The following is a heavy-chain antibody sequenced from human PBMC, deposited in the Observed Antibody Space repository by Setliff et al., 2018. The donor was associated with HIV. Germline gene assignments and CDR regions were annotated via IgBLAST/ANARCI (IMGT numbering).Heavy chain of an antibody. D-gene: IGHD6-19*01. CDR3: ARVQWVVSSNVGLDY. J-gene: IGHJ4*02. CDR1: GYTFTSYG. CDR2: ISGYSGNT. V-gene: IGHV1-18*01. Sequence: ASVKVSCKASGYTFTSYGISWLRQAPGQGLEWMGWISGYSGNTNYAQKFQDRVTMTTDTPTSTVYMELRSLRSDNTAVYYCARVQWVVSSNVGLDYWGQGTLVTVSS.